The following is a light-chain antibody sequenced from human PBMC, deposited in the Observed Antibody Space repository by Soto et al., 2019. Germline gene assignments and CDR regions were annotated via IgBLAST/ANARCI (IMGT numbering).Light chain of an antibody. CDR1: NSNIGSNP. J-gene: IGLJ1*01. V-gene: IGLV1-44*01. Sequence: QPVLTQPPSASGTPGQRVTISCSGSNSNIGSNPVNWFQQLPGTAPKLLIYNYNQRPSGVPDEFSGSRSGTSASLAIIGLQSEDEADYYCAAWDDRLGGLYVFGTGTKVTVL. CDR3: AAWDDRLGGLYV. CDR2: NYN.